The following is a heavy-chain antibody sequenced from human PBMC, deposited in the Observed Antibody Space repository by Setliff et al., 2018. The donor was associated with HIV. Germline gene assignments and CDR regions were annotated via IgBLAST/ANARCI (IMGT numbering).Heavy chain of an antibody. CDR1: GGSTTSHY. CDR3: ARVEIMELRGNWFDP. D-gene: IGHD1-7*01. V-gene: IGHV4-59*11. J-gene: IGHJ5*02. Sequence: SETLSLTCSVSGGSTTSHYWSWIRQPPGKGLEWIGYIYYSGDTIYNPSLKSRVTMSVDTSKNHFSLRLRFVTAADTAIYYCARVEIMELRGNWFDPWGQGTLVTVSS. CDR2: IYYSGDT.